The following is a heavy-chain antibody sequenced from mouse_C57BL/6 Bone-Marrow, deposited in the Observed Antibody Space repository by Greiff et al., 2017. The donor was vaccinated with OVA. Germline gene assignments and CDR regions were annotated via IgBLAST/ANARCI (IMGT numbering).Heavy chain of an antibody. V-gene: IGHV1-82*01. CDR2: IYPGDGDT. D-gene: IGHD2-3*01. J-gene: IGHJ3*01. CDR3: ASYEGSVFAY. CDR1: GYAFSSSW. Sequence: VQLQQSGPELVKPGASVKISCKASGYAFSSSWMNWVKQRPGKGLEWIGRIYPGDGDTNYNGKFKGKATLTADKSSSTAYMQLSSLTSEDSAVYFCASYEGSVFAYWGQGTLVTVSA.